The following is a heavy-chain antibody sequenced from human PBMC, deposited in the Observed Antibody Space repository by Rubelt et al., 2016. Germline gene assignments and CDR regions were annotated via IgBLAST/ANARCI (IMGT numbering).Heavy chain of an antibody. V-gene: IGHV1-69*09. Sequence: QVQLVQSGAEVKKPGSSVKVSCKASGGTFSSYAISWVRQAPGQGLEWMGRIIPILGIANYAQKCQGRAPITADKSTSTAYMGLSRLRSDDTAVYYCARDDSPDYYDSSGYYDYWGQGTLVTVSS. D-gene: IGHD3-22*01. CDR2: IIPILGIA. CDR1: GGTFSSYA. CDR3: ARDDSPDYYDSSGYYDY. J-gene: IGHJ4*02.